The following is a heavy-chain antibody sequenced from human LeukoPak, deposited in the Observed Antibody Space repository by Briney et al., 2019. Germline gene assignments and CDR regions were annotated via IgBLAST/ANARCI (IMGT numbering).Heavy chain of an antibody. CDR3: AREALWFGELSSSRVDY. J-gene: IGHJ4*02. V-gene: IGHV4-4*07. CDR2: IYTSGST. CDR1: GGSISSYY. Sequence: SETLSLTCTVSGGSISSYYWSWIRQPAGKGLEWIGRIYTSGSTNYNPSLKSRVTMTVDTSKNQFSLKLSSVTAADTAVYYCAREALWFGELSSSRVDYWGQGTLVTVSS. D-gene: IGHD3-10*01.